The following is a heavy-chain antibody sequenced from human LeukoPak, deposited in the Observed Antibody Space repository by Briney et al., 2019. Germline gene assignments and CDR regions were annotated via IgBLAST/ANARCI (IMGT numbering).Heavy chain of an antibody. CDR3: ARDLLGAVAGRGNTWSDP. D-gene: IGHD6-19*01. Sequence: GGSLRLSCAASGFTFSSYSMNWVRQAPGKGLEWVSSISSTRTHIYYADSVKGRFTISRDNAKNSLYLQMNSLTAEDTAVYYCARDLLGAVAGRGNTWSDPWGQGTLVTVSS. CDR1: GFTFSSYS. CDR2: ISSTRTHI. V-gene: IGHV3-21*01. J-gene: IGHJ5*02.